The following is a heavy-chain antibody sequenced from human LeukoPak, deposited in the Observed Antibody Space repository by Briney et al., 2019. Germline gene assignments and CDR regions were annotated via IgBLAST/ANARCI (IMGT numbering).Heavy chain of an antibody. CDR2: IYYSGST. Sequence: SETLSLTCTVSGGSISSYYWSWIRQPPGKGLGWIGYIYYSGSTNYNPSLKSRVTISVDTSKNQFSLKLSSVTAADTAVYYCASAGYSYARDGYYYYMDVWGKGTTVTVSS. J-gene: IGHJ6*03. CDR1: GGSISSYY. CDR3: ASAGYSYARDGYYYYMDV. V-gene: IGHV4-59*08. D-gene: IGHD5-18*01.